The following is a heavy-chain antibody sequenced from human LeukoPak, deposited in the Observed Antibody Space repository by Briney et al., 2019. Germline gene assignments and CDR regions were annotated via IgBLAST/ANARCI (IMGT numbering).Heavy chain of an antibody. V-gene: IGHV3-49*04. D-gene: IGHD2-2*01. CDR3: TRSYCSSTNCEFHWFDP. J-gene: IGHJ5*02. CDR2: IRSKAYRETT. CDR1: GFTFGDFA. Sequence: GGSLRLSCTASGFTFGDFAMSWVRQAPGKGVEWVGFIRSKAYRETTEYAASVKGRFSISRDDSKRTAYLQMNSLTTEQTAVYYCTRSYCSSTNCEFHWFDPWGQGTLVTVSS.